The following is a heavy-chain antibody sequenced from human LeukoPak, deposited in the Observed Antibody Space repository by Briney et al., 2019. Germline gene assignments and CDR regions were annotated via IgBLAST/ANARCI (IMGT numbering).Heavy chain of an antibody. J-gene: IGHJ4*02. V-gene: IGHV3-21*01. Sequence: GGSLRLSCAASGFTFSSYNMNWVRQAPGKGLEWVSSISSSSSYIYYADSVKGRFTISRDNAKNSLYLQMNSLRAEDTAVYYCARDSSIARFDYWGQGTLVTVSS. D-gene: IGHD1-26*01. CDR3: ARDSSIARFDY. CDR1: GFTFSSYN. CDR2: ISSSSSYI.